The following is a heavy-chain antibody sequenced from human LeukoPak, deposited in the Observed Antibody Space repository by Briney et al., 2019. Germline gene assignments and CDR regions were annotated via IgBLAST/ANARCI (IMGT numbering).Heavy chain of an antibody. CDR1: GYTSTSYW. Sequence: PGESLKISCKGTGYTSTSYWIGWVRQMPGKGLGWMGIIYPGDSVTRYSPSFQGQVTISADKSISTAYLQWSSLKASDTAMYYCARRGDGYNLNFDYWGQGTLVTVSS. V-gene: IGHV5-51*01. D-gene: IGHD5-24*01. CDR3: ARRGDGYNLNFDY. J-gene: IGHJ4*02. CDR2: IYPGDSVT.